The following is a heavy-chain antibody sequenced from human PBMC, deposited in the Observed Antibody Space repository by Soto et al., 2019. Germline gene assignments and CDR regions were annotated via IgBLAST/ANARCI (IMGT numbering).Heavy chain of an antibody. V-gene: IGHV2-5*02. Sequence: QITLKESGPTLVKPTQTLTLTCTFSGFSLSXXGXXXXXXXXPPGQALEWLALIYWDNDKRYSPSLKSRLTXXXXXXXXXXXXXXXXXXXXDXATXYXVHSAAAGTWGQGTLVTVSS. CDR2: IYWDNDK. J-gene: IGHJ4*02. D-gene: IGHD6-13*01. CDR3: VHSAAAGT. CDR1: GFSLSXXGXX.